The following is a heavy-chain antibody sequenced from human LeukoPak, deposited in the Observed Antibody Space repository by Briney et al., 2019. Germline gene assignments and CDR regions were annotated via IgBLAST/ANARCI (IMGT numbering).Heavy chain of an antibody. CDR1: GGSISSGSYY. D-gene: IGHD6-13*01. Sequence: SQTLSLXCTVSGGSISSGSYYWSWIRQPAEKGPEWIGRIYTSGSTNYNPSLKSRVTISVDTSKNQFSLKLSSVAAADTAVYYCARAQHIAAAAFDYWGQGTLVTVSS. CDR3: ARAQHIAAAAFDY. J-gene: IGHJ4*02. V-gene: IGHV4-61*02. CDR2: IYTSGST.